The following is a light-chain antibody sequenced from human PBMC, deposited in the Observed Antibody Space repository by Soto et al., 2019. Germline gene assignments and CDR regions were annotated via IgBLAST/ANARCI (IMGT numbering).Light chain of an antibody. Sequence: EVVLTQSPATLSLSPGERATLSCRASRSVSSYLAWYQQKPGQAPRLLISDASNRANGIPARFSGSGSGTDFTLTISSLEPEDFAVYYCQQRTNWPSSTFGQGTRLEIQ. CDR3: QQRTNWPSST. J-gene: IGKJ5*01. CDR1: RSVSSY. CDR2: DAS. V-gene: IGKV3-11*01.